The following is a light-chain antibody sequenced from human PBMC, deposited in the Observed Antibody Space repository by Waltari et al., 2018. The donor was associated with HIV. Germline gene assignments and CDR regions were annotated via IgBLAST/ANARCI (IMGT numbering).Light chain of an antibody. V-gene: IGLV3-19*01. J-gene: IGLJ2*01. CDR2: GRN. Sequence: SSELTQDPSVSVALGQTVRITCQGDSLRSYYASWYQQKSGQAPVVVFFGRNNRPSGIPERFSGSSSGNTASLTITGAQAEDEADYYCHSRDSSGYHVVFGGGTKVTVL. CDR1: SLRSYY. CDR3: HSRDSSGYHVV.